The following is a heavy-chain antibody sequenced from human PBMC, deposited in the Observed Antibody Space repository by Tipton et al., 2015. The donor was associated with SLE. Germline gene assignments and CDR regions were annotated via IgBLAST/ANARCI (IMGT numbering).Heavy chain of an antibody. CDR2: IYGGGST. D-gene: IGHD3-16*01. Sequence: GSLRLSCAASGFTVSGNYMGWVRQAPGKGLDWVSVIYGGGSTDYAASVKGRFTISRDNSKNTLYLQMDSLRVEDTAVYYCEKDRVGEGDFDYWGQGTLVTVSS. CDR1: GFTVSGNY. CDR3: EKDRVGEGDFDY. J-gene: IGHJ4*02. V-gene: IGHV3-53*01.